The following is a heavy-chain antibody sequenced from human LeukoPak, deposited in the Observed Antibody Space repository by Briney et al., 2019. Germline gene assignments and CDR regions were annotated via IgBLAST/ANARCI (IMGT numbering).Heavy chain of an antibody. Sequence: SETLSLTCTVSGGSISSSSYHWIWIRPPAGKGLEWIGRISASGSTNYNPSLNSRLTISVDTSKNQFSLKLTAVTAADTAVYYCARAAGAIVGATIDFWGQGTLVTVSS. CDR3: ARAAGAIVGATIDF. CDR1: GGSISSSSYH. CDR2: ISASGST. J-gene: IGHJ4*02. D-gene: IGHD1-26*01. V-gene: IGHV4-61*02.